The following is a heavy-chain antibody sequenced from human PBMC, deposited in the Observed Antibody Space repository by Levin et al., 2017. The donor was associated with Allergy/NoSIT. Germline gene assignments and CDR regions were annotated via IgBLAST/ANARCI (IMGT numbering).Heavy chain of an antibody. J-gene: IGHJ3*02. CDR1: GGSISSSDCF. CDR2: INYGGDT. Sequence: SQTLSLPCTASGGSISSSDCFWGWIRQPPGKGLEWIGSINYGGDTYYNPSLKSRVTISVDTSKNQFSLKLRSLTAADTAVYFCARRGAQQLSKGAFDIWGQGTRFTVSS. V-gene: IGHV4-39*01. CDR3: ARRGAQQLSKGAFDI. D-gene: IGHD6-13*01.